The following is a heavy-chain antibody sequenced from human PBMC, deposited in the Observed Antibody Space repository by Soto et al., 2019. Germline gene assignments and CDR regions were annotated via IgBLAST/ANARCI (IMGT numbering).Heavy chain of an antibody. D-gene: IGHD4-17*01. CDR3: ARESDGANSL. V-gene: IGHV3-23*01. Sequence: GGSLRLSCAASRFTFSNYALSWVRQAPGKGLEWVSAISGGNDNTYYANSVKGRFTISRGNAKNTLYLQMNSLRAEDTAVYYCARESDGANSLWGQGTLVTVSS. CDR1: RFTFSNYA. J-gene: IGHJ4*02. CDR2: ISGGNDNT.